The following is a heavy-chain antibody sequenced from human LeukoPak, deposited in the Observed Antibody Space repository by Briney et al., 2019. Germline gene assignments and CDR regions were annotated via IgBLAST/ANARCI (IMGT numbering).Heavy chain of an antibody. CDR1: GYSISSNYF. V-gene: IGHV4-38-2*02. CDR3: ARVNYGSGSYRDWFDP. D-gene: IGHD3-10*01. J-gene: IGHJ5*02. CDR2: IYHSGTT. Sequence: SETLSLTCTVSGYSISSNYFWGWIRQPPGKGLEWIGNIYHSGTTYYNPSLKSRVTISIDTSKNQFSLKLSSVTAADTAVYYCARVNYGSGSYRDWFDPWGQGTLVTVSS.